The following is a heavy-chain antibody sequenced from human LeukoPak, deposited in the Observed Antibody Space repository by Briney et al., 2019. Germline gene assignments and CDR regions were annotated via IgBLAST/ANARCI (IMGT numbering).Heavy chain of an antibody. J-gene: IGHJ6*03. CDR3: ARDFRSAYYYYMDV. V-gene: IGHV4-30-2*01. Sequence: SETLSLTCTVSGGSISSGGYYWSWIRQPPGKGLEWIGYIYHSGSTYYNSSLKSRVTISVDRSKNQFSLKLSSVTAADTAVYYCARDFRSAYYYYMDVWGKGTTVTVSS. CDR1: GGSISSGGYY. CDR2: IYHSGST.